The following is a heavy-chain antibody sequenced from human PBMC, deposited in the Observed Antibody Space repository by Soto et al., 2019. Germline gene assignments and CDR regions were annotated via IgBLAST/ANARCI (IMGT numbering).Heavy chain of an antibody. CDR1: GYTFTSYY. Sequence: ASVKVSCKASGYTFTSYYMHWVRQAPGQGLEWMGIINPSGGSTSYAQKFQGRVTTTRDTSTSTVYMELSSLRSEDTAVYYCAREDGDGYGGYYYGMDVWGQGTTVTVSS. J-gene: IGHJ6*02. CDR2: INPSGGST. D-gene: IGHD5-12*01. V-gene: IGHV1-46*01. CDR3: AREDGDGYGGYYYGMDV.